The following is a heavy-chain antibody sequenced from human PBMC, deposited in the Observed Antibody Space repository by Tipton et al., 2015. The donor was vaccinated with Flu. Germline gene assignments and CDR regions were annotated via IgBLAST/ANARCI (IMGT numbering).Heavy chain of an antibody. CDR2: IHRSGST. CDR1: GDSISRGSYY. D-gene: IGHD4-11*01. J-gene: IGHJ5*02. CDR3: ARRDFSNYVSDPKNWFDP. V-gene: IGHV4-61*02. Sequence: TLSLTCTVSGDSISRGSYYYNWIRQPAGEGLEWIATIHRSGSTKYNPSLKSRVTISVDTSKNQFYLEMRSVTAADMAVYYCARRDFSNYVSDPKNWFDPWGQGILVTVSS.